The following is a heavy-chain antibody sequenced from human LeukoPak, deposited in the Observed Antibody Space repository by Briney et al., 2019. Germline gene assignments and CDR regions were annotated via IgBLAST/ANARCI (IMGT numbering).Heavy chain of an antibody. CDR1: GFTFSSYG. D-gene: IGHD3-22*01. J-gene: IGHJ4*02. CDR2: ISYDGSNK. CDR3: ASHYDSSGYYYYGY. V-gene: IGHV3-30*03. Sequence: PGRSLRLSCAASGFTFSSYGMHWVRQAPGKGLEWVAVISYDGSNKYYADSVKGRFTISGDNSKNTLYLQMNSLRAEDTAVYYCASHYDSSGYYYYGYWGQGTLVTVSS.